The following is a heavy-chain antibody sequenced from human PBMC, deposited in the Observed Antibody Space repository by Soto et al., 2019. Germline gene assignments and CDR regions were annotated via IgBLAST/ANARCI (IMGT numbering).Heavy chain of an antibody. CDR1: DGLYSGYY. CDR2: INHSGST. J-gene: IGHJ5*02. D-gene: IGHD6-13*01. CDR3: ARVREYSSSWYSRSSGRRDWFDP. V-gene: IGHV4-34*01. Sequence: PSWSPCHTCADYDGLYSGYYWSWIRQPPGKGLEWIGEINHSGSTNCNPSLKSRVTISVDTSKNQFSLKLSSVTAADTAVYYCARVREYSSSWYSRSSGRRDWFDPWGQGTLVTVSS.